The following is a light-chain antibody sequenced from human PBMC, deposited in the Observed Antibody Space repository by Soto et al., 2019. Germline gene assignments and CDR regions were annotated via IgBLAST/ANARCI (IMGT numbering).Light chain of an antibody. CDR1: QSISSW. V-gene: IGKV1-5*03. J-gene: IGKJ2*03. Sequence: DIQLTQSPSTLSASVGDRVTITCRASQSISSWVAWYQQKAGKAPKLLIYQASSLQSGVPSRFSCNGSGTEFTRANSSLQPDGFASYYWEQYNSYSCCGQGTKVE. CDR3: EQYNSYSC. CDR2: QAS.